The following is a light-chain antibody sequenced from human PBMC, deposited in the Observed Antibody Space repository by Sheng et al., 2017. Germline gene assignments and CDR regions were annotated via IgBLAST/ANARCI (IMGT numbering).Light chain of an antibody. J-gene: IGLJ1*01. CDR2: QDT. CDR3: QAWDSYTSL. Sequence: SSDLTQPPSVSVPPGQTATITCSGDKLNHKFASWYQQKPGQSPVLVIYQDTKRPSGIPERFSGSTFETTATLFITGTQAVDEADYFCQAWDSYTSLFGTGTKVTVL. V-gene: IGLV3-1*01. CDR1: KLNHKF.